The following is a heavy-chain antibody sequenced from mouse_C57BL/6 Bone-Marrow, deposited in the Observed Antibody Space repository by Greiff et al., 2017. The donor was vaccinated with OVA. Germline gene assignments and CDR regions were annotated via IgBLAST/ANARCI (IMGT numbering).Heavy chain of an antibody. CDR2: IYPGDGST. D-gene: IGHD1-1*01. J-gene: IGHJ2*01. V-gene: IGHV1-85*01. CDR3: ARWITTEPDD. Sequence: QVQLQQSGPELVKPGASVKLSCKASGYTFTSYDINWVKQRPGQGLEWIGWIYPGDGSTKYNEKFKGKTTFTVDTSSSTAYMELHSLTSEDSAVYFCARWITTEPDDWGKGTTLTVSS. CDR1: GYTFTSYD.